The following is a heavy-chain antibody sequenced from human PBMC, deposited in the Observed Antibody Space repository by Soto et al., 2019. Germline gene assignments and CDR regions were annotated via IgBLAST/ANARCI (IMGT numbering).Heavy chain of an antibody. CDR1: GYTLSELS. Sequence: QVQLVQSGAEVKKPGASVKVSCKVSGYTLSELSIHWVRQAPGKGPEWMGGFAPQEDKTIYAQKFQARVTLTGDTSTDTAYMELSSLRSEDTAVYFCATIPLNWNYLRMYFFDYWGQGTLVTVSS. CDR3: ATIPLNWNYLRMYFFDY. D-gene: IGHD1-7*01. J-gene: IGHJ4*02. CDR2: FAPQEDKT. V-gene: IGHV1-24*01.